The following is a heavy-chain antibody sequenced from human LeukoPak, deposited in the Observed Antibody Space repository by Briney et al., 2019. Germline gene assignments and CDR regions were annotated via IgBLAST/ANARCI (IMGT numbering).Heavy chain of an antibody. Sequence: SETLSLTCTVSGGSISSYYWSWIRQPPGKGLEWIGYIYYSGSTNYNPSLKSRVTISVDTSKNQFSLKLSSVTAADTAVYYRASYWGSGANWFDPWGQGTLVTVSS. CDR1: GGSISSYY. CDR3: ASYWGSGANWFDP. V-gene: IGHV4-59*01. D-gene: IGHD7-27*01. J-gene: IGHJ5*02. CDR2: IYYSGST.